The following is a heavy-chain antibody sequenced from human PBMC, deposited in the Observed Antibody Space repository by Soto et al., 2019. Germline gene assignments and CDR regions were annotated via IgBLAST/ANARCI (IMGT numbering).Heavy chain of an antibody. D-gene: IGHD1-26*01. CDR1: AGTFSSYA. CDR2: IITIFGTA. J-gene: IGHJ6*01. CDR3: AXXXYXIXPRVSDRRVYYYFYX. V-gene: IGHV1-69*01. Sequence: QVQLVQSGAEVKKPGSSVKVSCKASAGTFSSYAISWVRQDPGQGLEWIRGIITIFGTANYAQQFQGRVTSPTNESTSTAYLELNILRSEDTAVYYCAXXXYXIXPRVSDRRVYYYFYX.